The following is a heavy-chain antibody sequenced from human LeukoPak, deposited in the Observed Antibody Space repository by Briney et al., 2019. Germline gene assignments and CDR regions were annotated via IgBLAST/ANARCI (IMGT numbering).Heavy chain of an antibody. CDR1: GFTFSSYS. Sequence: RGGSLRLSCAASGFTFSSYSMNWVRQAPGKGLEWVSSISSSSSYIYYAGSVKGRFTISRDNAKNSLYLQMNSLRAEDTAVYYCARGSVAFDIWGQGTMVTVSS. CDR3: ARGSVAFDI. CDR2: ISSSSSYI. J-gene: IGHJ3*02. V-gene: IGHV3-21*01.